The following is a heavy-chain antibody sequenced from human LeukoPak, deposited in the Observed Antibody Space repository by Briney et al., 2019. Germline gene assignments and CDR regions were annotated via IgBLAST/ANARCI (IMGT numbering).Heavy chain of an antibody. V-gene: IGHV1-8*03. CDR2: MNPNSGNT. CDR3: ARGRVPGYSSSWYSPWFDP. D-gene: IGHD6-13*01. CDR1: GYTFTSYD. J-gene: IGHJ5*02. Sequence: GASVKVSCKASGYTFTSYDINWVRQATGQGLEWMGWMNPNSGNTGYARKFQGRVTITRNTSISTAYMELSSLRSEDTAVYYCARGRVPGYSSSWYSPWFDPWGQGTLVTVSS.